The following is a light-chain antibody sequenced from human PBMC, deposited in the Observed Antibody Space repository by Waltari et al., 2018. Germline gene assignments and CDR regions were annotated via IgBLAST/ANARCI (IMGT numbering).Light chain of an antibody. Sequence: QSVLTHPPSVSRAPGQGVTISCTGSSSKIGSPYNVDWYQQVPGRAPKLLIYDDSHRPSGVPDRFYGSKSGTSASLAITGLQAEDEAEYFCQSYDSGLNGLFFGGGTKVTVL. CDR3: QSYDSGLNGLF. J-gene: IGLJ2*01. CDR2: DDS. V-gene: IGLV1-40*01. CDR1: SSKIGSPYN.